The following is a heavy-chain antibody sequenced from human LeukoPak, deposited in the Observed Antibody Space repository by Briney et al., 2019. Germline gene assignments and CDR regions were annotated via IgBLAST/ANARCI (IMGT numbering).Heavy chain of an antibody. D-gene: IGHD6-19*01. CDR2: IYHSGST. CDR3: ATQGWLQSEYYSDY. V-gene: IGHV4-4*02. J-gene: IGHJ4*02. CDR1: GGSISSNNW. Sequence: PSETLSLTCAVSGGSISSNNWWTWVRQPPGKGLEWIGKIYHSGSTNYNPSLKSRVTISVDKSKNQFSLRLSSVTAADTAIYYRATQGWLQSEYYSDYWGQGTLVTVSS.